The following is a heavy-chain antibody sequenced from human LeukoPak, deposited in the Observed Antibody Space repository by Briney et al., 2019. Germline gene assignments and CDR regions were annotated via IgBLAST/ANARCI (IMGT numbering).Heavy chain of an antibody. CDR3: ARENSGSYRDDAFDI. CDR2: IYYSGTT. Sequence: PSETLSLTCPVSGGSISSYYWSWIRQPPGKGLEWIGYIYYSGTTNYNPSLKSRVTISVDTSKNQFSLRLSSVTAADTAVYYCARENSGSYRDDAFDIWGQGTMVTVSS. D-gene: IGHD1-26*01. V-gene: IGHV4-59*01. J-gene: IGHJ3*02. CDR1: GGSISSYY.